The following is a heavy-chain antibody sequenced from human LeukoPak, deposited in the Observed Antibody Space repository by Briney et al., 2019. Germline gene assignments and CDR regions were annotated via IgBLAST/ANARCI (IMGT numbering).Heavy chain of an antibody. D-gene: IGHD5-24*01. CDR3: ARDSLQRWLQRLELDY. CDR2: ISAYNGNT. CDR1: GYTFTSYG. V-gene: IGHV1-18*01. Sequence: ASVKVSCKASGYTFTSYGISWVRQAPGQGLEWMGWISAYNGNTNYAQKLQGRVTMTTDTSTSTAYMELRSLRSDDTAVYYCARDSLQRWLQRLELDYWGQGTLVTVSS. J-gene: IGHJ4*02.